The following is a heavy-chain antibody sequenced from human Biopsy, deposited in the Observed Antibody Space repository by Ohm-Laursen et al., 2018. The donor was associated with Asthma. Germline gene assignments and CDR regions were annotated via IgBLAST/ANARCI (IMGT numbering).Heavy chain of an antibody. CDR3: ASQSSGPDFWSGYYYFDY. CDR2: ISYDGSNK. CDR1: GFTFGDYW. Sequence: SLRLSCAASGFTFGDYWMSWVRQAPDKGLEWVAVISYDGSNKYYADSVKGRFTISRDNSKNTLYLQMNSLRAEDTAVYYCASQSSGPDFWSGYYYFDYWGQGTLVTVSS. J-gene: IGHJ4*02. V-gene: IGHV3-30*03. D-gene: IGHD3-3*01.